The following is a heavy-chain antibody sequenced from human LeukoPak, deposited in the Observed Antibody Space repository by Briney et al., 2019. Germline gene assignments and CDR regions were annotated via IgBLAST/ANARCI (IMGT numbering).Heavy chain of an antibody. J-gene: IGHJ3*02. V-gene: IGHV3-33*01. CDR2: IWYDGSNK. CDR3: ARDCPSLEWCRLHDAFDI. D-gene: IGHD2-15*01. Sequence: GGSLRLSCAASGFTFSSYGMHWVRQAPGKGLEWVAVIWYDGSNKYYADSVKGRFIISRDNSKNTLYLQMNSLRAEDTAVYYCARDCPSLEWCRLHDAFDIWGQGTMVTVSS. CDR1: GFTFSSYG.